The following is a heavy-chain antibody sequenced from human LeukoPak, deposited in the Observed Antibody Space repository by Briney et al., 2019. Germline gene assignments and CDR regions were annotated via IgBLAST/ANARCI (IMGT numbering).Heavy chain of an antibody. CDR1: GFTVSSNY. D-gene: IGHD6-19*01. Sequence: GGSLRLSCAASGFTVSSNYMSWVRQPAGKGLEWVSVLYSGGATFYAESVKGRFTISRDTSKNTPYLQMNDLRADDTAVYYCTKLKGWYGEGFFDYWGQGTLVTVSS. CDR3: TKLKGWYGEGFFDY. V-gene: IGHV3-53*01. CDR2: LYSGGAT. J-gene: IGHJ4*02.